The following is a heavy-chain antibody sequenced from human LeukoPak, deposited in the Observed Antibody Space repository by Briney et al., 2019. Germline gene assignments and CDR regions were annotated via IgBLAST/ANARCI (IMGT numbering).Heavy chain of an antibody. CDR1: GFTFSSYS. D-gene: IGHD3-3*01. CDR2: ISSSSSYI. CDR3: ARAYDFWSGPPEEDWFDP. Sequence: GWSLRLSCAASGFTFSSYSMNWVRQAPGKGLEWVSSISSSSSYIYYADSVKGRFTISRDNAKNSLYLQMNSLRAEDTAVYYCARAYDFWSGPPEEDWFDPWGQGTLVTVSS. V-gene: IGHV3-21*01. J-gene: IGHJ5*02.